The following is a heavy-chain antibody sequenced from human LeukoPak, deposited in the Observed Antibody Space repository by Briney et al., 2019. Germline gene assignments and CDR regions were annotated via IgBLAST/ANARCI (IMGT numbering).Heavy chain of an antibody. Sequence: GGSLRLSCAASGFTFSSYGMHWVRQASGKGLEWVALISHTGNSKYYGDSVKGRFTISRDNSKNMLYLQMNSLRAEDTAVYYCAKDRSSSWTFDYWGQGTLVTVSS. CDR1: GFTFSSYG. D-gene: IGHD6-13*01. J-gene: IGHJ4*02. V-gene: IGHV3-30*18. CDR2: ISHTGNSK. CDR3: AKDRSSSWTFDY.